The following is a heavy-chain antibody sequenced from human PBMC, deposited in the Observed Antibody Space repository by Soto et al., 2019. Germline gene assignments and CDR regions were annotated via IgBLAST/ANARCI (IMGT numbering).Heavy chain of an antibody. CDR3: ARDDSMTIVGVVIQTYYYYGMDV. J-gene: IGHJ6*02. CDR1: GFTFSSYW. Sequence: EVQLVESGGGLVQPGGSLRLSCAASGFTFSSYWMSWVRQAPGKGLEWVANIKQDGSEKYYVDSVKGRFTISRDNAKNSLYLQMNSLRAEDTAVYYCARDDSMTIVGVVIQTYYYYGMDVWGQGTTVTVSS. D-gene: IGHD3-3*01. CDR2: IKQDGSEK. V-gene: IGHV3-7*03.